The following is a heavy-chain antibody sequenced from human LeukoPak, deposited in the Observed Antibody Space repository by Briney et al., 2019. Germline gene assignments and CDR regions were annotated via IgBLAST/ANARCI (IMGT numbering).Heavy chain of an antibody. J-gene: IGHJ6*03. Sequence: PGGSLRLSCAASGFTFSSYAMHWVRQAPGKGLEWVAVISYDGSNKYYADSVKGRFTISGDNSKNTLYLRMNSLRAEDTAVYYCARETRSGYCSSTSCYGYYYYYYMDVWGKGTTVTVSS. CDR3: ARETRSGYCSSTSCYGYYYYYYMDV. D-gene: IGHD2-2*01. V-gene: IGHV3-30-3*01. CDR2: ISYDGSNK. CDR1: GFTFSSYA.